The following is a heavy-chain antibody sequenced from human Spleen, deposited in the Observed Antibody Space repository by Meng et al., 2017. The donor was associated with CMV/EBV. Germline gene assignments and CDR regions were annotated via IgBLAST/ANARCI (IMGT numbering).Heavy chain of an antibody. J-gene: IGHJ5*02. D-gene: IGHD2-8*01. CDR1: GDSVRSGDYY. V-gene: IGHV4-30-4*08. CDR2: IYYSGNT. Sequence: LRLSCTVSGDSVRSGDYYWTWIRQPPGKGLEWIGYIYYSGNTYYNPSLKSRLTMSVDTSKNQFSLKLTSVTAADTAVYFCARVMRTYQLAGGFDPWGQGTLVTVSS. CDR3: ARVMRTYQLAGGFDP.